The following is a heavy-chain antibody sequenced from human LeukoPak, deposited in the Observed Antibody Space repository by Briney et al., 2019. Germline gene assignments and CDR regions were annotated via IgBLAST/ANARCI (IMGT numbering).Heavy chain of an antibody. J-gene: IGHJ6*03. D-gene: IGHD3-10*01. Sequence: SSETLSLTCAVYGGSFSGYYWSWIRQPPGKGLEWIGEINHSGSTNYNPSLKSRVTISVDTSKNQFSLKLSSVTAADTAVYYCARQTYGSGSYYYYYMDVWGKGTTVTVSS. CDR2: INHSGST. CDR3: ARQTYGSGSYYYYYMDV. V-gene: IGHV4-34*01. CDR1: GGSFSGYY.